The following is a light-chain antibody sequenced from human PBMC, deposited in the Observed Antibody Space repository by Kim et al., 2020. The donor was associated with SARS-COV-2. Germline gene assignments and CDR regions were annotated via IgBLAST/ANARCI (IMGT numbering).Light chain of an antibody. CDR2: QRV. CDR1: KLDNKD. CDR3: QAWDSNTRI. J-gene: IGLJ1*01. Sequence: GSPGRTASLPCFGDKLDNKDVSWYQQRPGQSPFVLIYQRVKRPSGIPDRFSASNSGNTTTLTISGTQPTDEADYYCQAWDSNTRIFGSGTQLTVL. V-gene: IGLV3-1*01.